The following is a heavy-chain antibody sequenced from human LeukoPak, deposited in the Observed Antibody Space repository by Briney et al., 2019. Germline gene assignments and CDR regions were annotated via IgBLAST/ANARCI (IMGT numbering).Heavy chain of an antibody. D-gene: IGHD5-12*01. CDR3: ARGSRWLQSRVLDY. CDR1: GGSFSGYY. Sequence: TSETLSLTCAVYGGSFSGYYWSWIRQPPGKGLEWIGEVNHSGSTNYNPSLKSRVTISVDTSKNQFSLKLSSVTAADTAVYYCARGSRWLQSRVLDYWGQGTLVTVSS. V-gene: IGHV4-34*01. CDR2: VNHSGST. J-gene: IGHJ4*02.